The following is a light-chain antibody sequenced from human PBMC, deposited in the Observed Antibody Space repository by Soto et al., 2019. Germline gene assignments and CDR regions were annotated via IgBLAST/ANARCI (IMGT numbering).Light chain of an antibody. Sequence: QSVLTQPPSASGTPGQRVTISCSGSSSNIGSNYVYWYQQLPGTAPKLLIYRNNQRPSGVPDRFSGSKSGTSASLAISGLXSXXXADYYCAAWDDSLSGSYVFGTGTKVTVL. CDR1: SSNIGSNY. V-gene: IGLV1-47*01. CDR2: RNN. J-gene: IGLJ1*01. CDR3: AAWDDSLSGSYV.